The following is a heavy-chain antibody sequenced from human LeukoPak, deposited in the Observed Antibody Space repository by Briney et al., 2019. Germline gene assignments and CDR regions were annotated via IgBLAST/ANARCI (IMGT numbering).Heavy chain of an antibody. Sequence: PSGTLSLTCAVSGGSISSSNWWSWVRQPPGKGLEWIGEIYHSGSTNYNPSLKSRVTISVDTSKNQFSLKLSSVTAADTAVYYCARGGYSSSWATYYYYYMDVWGKGTTVTVSS. V-gene: IGHV4-4*02. CDR2: IYHSGST. CDR3: ARGGYSSSWATYYYYYMDV. J-gene: IGHJ6*03. CDR1: GGSISSSNW. D-gene: IGHD6-13*01.